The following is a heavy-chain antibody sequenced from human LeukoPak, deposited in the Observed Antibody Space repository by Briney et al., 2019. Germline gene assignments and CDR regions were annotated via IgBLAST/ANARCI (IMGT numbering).Heavy chain of an antibody. CDR3: AVGRGLLYWYFDL. CDR2: IYDSGST. CDR1: GGSISSYY. V-gene: IGHV4-59*08. D-gene: IGHD2-15*01. J-gene: IGHJ2*01. Sequence: SETLSLTCTVSGGSISSYYWSWIRQPPGKGLEWIAYIYDSGSTNYNPSLKSRVTISVDTSKNQFSLKLSSVTAADTAVYYCAVGRGLLYWYFDLWGRGTLVTVSS.